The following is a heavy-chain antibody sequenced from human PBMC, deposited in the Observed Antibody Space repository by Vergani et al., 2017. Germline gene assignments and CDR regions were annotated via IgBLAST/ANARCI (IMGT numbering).Heavy chain of an antibody. V-gene: IGHV3-7*03. Sequence: EVQLVASGGGLVQRGGSLRLSCEASGFTFSNLWMTWVRQAPGKGLEWVANIKYDGSKKNYVDSVKGRFTISRDNAKNSLYLQMNNLRTEDTATYFCAKGLGITLTAVWGGLDSWGPGTVVLVSS. D-gene: IGHD3-16*01. CDR2: IKYDGSKK. CDR1: GFTFSNLW. J-gene: IGHJ4*02. CDR3: AKGLGITLTAVWGGLDS.